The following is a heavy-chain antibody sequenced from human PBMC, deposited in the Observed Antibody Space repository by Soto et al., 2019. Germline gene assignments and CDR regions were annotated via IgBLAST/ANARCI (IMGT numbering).Heavy chain of an antibody. CDR2: TRNKANSYIT. V-gene: IGHV3-72*01. Sequence: EVQLVESGGGLGQPGGSLRLSCAASGFTFSDHYMDWVRQAPGKGLEWVGRTRNKANSYITEYAASVKGRFTISRDDSKNSLYLQMNRLKIEDTAVYYCTRDLHYYDSGGFAWNYWGQGTLVTVSS. D-gene: IGHD3-22*01. CDR3: TRDLHYYDSGGFAWNY. J-gene: IGHJ4*02. CDR1: GFTFSDHY.